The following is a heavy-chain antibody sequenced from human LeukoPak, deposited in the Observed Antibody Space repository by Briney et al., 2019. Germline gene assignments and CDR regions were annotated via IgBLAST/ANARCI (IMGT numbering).Heavy chain of an antibody. CDR3: AKDFSGSFDY. Sequence: GGSLRLSCAASGFTFSSYAMSWVRQAPGKGLEWVSAISGSGGSTYYADSVKGRFTISRDNSKNTLYLQMNSLRAEDTAEYFCAKDFSGSFDYWGQGTLVTVSS. D-gene: IGHD6-19*01. CDR1: GFTFSSYA. J-gene: IGHJ4*02. V-gene: IGHV3-23*01. CDR2: ISGSGGST.